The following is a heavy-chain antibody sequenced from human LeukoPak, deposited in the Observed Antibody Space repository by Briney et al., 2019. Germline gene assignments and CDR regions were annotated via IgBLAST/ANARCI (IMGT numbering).Heavy chain of an antibody. V-gene: IGHV3-21*01. CDR2: ISSSCSYM. D-gene: IGHD2-2*01. CDR3: ARDGSTHAFDI. J-gene: IGHJ3*02. Sequence: PGGSLRLSCAASGFTLSSYSMNWVRQAPGKGLEWVSSISSSCSYMYYADSLKGRFTISRDYAKNSLYLHMNSLRAEDTAVYYCARDGSTHAFDIWGQGTMVTVSS. CDR1: GFTLSSYS.